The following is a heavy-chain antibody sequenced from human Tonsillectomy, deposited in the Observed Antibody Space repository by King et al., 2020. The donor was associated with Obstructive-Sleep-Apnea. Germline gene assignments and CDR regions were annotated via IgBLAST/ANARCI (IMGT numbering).Heavy chain of an antibody. CDR2: IYYSGST. Sequence: VQLQESGPGLVKPSETLSLTCTVSGGSVSSGSYYWSWIRQPPGKGREWIGCIYYSGSTNYNPSLKSRVTISVDTSKNQFSLKLGSETAADTAGYSCRREPGPERPGGLYYFDYWGQGTLVTVSS. CDR3: RREPGPERPGGLYYFDY. D-gene: IGHD1-14*01. CDR1: GGSVSSGSYY. V-gene: IGHV4-61*01. J-gene: IGHJ4*02.